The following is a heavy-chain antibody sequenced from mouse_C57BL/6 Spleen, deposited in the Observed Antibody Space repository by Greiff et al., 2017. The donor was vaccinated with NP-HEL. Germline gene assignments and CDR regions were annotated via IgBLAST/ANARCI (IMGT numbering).Heavy chain of an antibody. J-gene: IGHJ4*01. CDR2: IWGVGST. V-gene: IGHV2-6*01. CDR3: ASGRGKAMDY. CDR1: GFSLTSYG. Sequence: VKLQESGPGLVAPSQSLSITCTVSGFSLTSYGVDWVRQSPGKGLEWLGVIWGVGSTNYNSALKSRLSISKDNSKSQVFLKMNSLQTDDTAMYYCASGRGKAMDYWGQGTSVTVSS.